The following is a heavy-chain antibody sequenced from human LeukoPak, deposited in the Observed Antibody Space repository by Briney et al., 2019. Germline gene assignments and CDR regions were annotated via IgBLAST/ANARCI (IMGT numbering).Heavy chain of an antibody. Sequence: SQTLSLTCAISRDSVSSNTAAWNWIRQSPSRGLKWLGRTYYRSKWYTDYAVSVKSRITINPDTSKNRFSLQLNSVAPEDTAVYYCVRDHGGLDCWGQGTVVTVSS. CDR2: TYYRSKWYT. J-gene: IGHJ4*02. CDR1: RDSVSSNTAA. V-gene: IGHV6-1*01. CDR3: VRDHGGLDC.